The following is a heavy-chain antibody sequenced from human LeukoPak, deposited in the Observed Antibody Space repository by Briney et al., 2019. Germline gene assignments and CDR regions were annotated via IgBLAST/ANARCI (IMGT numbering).Heavy chain of an antibody. CDR3: AKLEGITMVRGVIRTDYYYMDV. CDR2: IHYRLPT. CDR1: GVSISGTNYY. J-gene: IGHJ6*03. D-gene: IGHD3-10*01. Sequence: SETLSLTCDVSGVSISGTNYYWGWIRQPPGMGLEWIGSIHYRLPTFYNPLLKSRVTISVDTSKNQFSLKLSSVTAADTAVYYCAKLEGITMVRGVIRTDYYYMDVWGKGTTVTVSS. V-gene: IGHV4-39*01.